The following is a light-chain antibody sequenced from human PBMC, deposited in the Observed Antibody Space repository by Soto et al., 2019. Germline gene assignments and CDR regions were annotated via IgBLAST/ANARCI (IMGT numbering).Light chain of an antibody. V-gene: IGKV1-17*01. CDR1: QGIRND. Sequence: DIQVTQSPSSLSTSVGDTVTITCRASQGIRNDLDWYRQKPGKAPERLIYGAYSLQSGVPPRFSGSGSGTEFTLTISSLQPEDFATYYCLQHNGYPFTFGGGTTVQIK. CDR2: GAY. J-gene: IGKJ4*01. CDR3: LQHNGYPFT.